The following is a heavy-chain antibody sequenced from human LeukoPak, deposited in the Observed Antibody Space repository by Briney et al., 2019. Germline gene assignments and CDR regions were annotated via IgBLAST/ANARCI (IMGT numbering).Heavy chain of an antibody. J-gene: IGHJ4*02. CDR3: AKGRIAAAGRLDY. CDR2: ISYDGSNK. CDR1: GFTLSSYS. Sequence: GGSLRLSWAASGFTLSSYSMNWVRQAPGKGLEWVAVISYDGSNKYYADSVKGRFTISRDNSKNTLYLQMNSLRAEDTAVYYCAKGRIAAAGRLDYWGQGTLVTVSS. D-gene: IGHD6-13*01. V-gene: IGHV3-30*18.